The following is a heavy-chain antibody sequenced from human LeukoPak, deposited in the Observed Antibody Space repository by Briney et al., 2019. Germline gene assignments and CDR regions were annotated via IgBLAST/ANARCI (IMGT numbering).Heavy chain of an antibody. V-gene: IGHV3-21*01. J-gene: IGHJ4*02. Sequence: KSGGSLRLSCAASGFTFSSYSMNWVRQAPGKGLEWVSSISSSSSYIYYADSVKGRFTISRDNAKNSLYLQMNSLRAEDTAVYYCARDDSRNLDYWGQGTLVTVSS. CDR1: GFTFSSYS. D-gene: IGHD3-22*01. CDR2: ISSSSSYI. CDR3: ARDDSRNLDY.